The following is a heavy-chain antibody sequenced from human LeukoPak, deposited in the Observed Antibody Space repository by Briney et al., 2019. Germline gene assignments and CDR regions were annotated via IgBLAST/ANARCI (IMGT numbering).Heavy chain of an antibody. D-gene: IGHD3-3*01. J-gene: IGHJ4*02. CDR2: INPSGGST. CDR1: GYTFTSYY. Sequence: ASVKVSCKASGYTFTSYYIHWVRQAPGQGPEWMGIINPSGGSTSYAQKFQGRLTMTRDTSTSTVYMELSSLRSEDTAVYYCAGDLEFGLFYFDYWGQGTLVTVSS. CDR3: AGDLEFGLFYFDY. V-gene: IGHV1-46*01.